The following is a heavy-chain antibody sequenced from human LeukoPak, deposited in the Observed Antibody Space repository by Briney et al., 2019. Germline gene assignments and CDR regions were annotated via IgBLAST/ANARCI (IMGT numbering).Heavy chain of an antibody. CDR1: GYTFTGYY. CDR2: INPNSGGT. Sequence: GASVKVSCKASGYTFTGYYMHWVRQAPGQGLEWMGWINPNSGGTNYAQKFQGRVTITADKSTSTAYMELSSLGSEDTAVYYCARKGIFGVAKGWFDPWGQGTLVTVSS. CDR3: ARKGIFGVAKGWFDP. D-gene: IGHD3-3*01. V-gene: IGHV1-2*02. J-gene: IGHJ5*02.